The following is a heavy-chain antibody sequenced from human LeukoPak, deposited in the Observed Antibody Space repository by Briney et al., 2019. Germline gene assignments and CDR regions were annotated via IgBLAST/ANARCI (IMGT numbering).Heavy chain of an antibody. J-gene: IGHJ4*02. CDR2: IYHSGST. D-gene: IGHD4-17*01. CDR3: ASRLRRRYDY. Sequence: PSQTLSLTCAVSGGSISSGGYSWSWIRQPPGKGLEWIGYIYHSGSTYYNPSLKSRVTISVDRSKNQFSLKLSSVTAADTAVYYCASRLRRRYDYWGQGTLVTVSS. CDR1: GGSISSGGYS. V-gene: IGHV4-30-2*01.